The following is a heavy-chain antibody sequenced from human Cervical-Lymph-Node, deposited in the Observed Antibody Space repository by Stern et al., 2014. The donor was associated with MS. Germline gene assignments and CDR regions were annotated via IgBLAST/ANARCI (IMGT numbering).Heavy chain of an antibody. D-gene: IGHD3-3*01. CDR2: IYHSGST. J-gene: IGHJ4*02. Sequence: QLQLQESGPGLVKPSGTLSLTCAVSGGSISSSNWWSWVRQPPGKGLEWIGQIYHSGSTNYNPSLKIRVTISVDKSKNQFSLKLSSVTAADTAVYYCASLWSGLTSLNFDSWGQGTLVTVSS. CDR3: ASLWSGLTSLNFDS. CDR1: GGSISSSNW. V-gene: IGHV4-4*02.